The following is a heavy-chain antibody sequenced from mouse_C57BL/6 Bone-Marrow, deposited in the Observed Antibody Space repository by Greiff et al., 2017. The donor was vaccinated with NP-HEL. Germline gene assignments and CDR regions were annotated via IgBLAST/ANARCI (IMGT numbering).Heavy chain of an antibody. D-gene: IGHD2-3*01. CDR3: AREGWLLQDY. CDR1: GYTFTDYY. V-gene: IGHV1-26*01. Sequence: VQLQQSGPELVKPGASVKISCKASGYTFTDYYMNWVKQSHGKSLEWIGDINPNNGGTSYNQKFKGKATLTVDKSSSTAYMELRSLTSEDSAVYYCAREGWLLQDYWGQGTTLTVSS. CDR2: INPNNGGT. J-gene: IGHJ2*01.